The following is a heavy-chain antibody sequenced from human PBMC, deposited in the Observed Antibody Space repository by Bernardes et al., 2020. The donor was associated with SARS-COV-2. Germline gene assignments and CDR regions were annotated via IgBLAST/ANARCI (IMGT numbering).Heavy chain of an antibody. J-gene: IGHJ4*02. CDR3: ASGGTPFGGS. V-gene: IGHV4-59*01. Sequence: SEPLSLTCTVSGGSISSYYWSWIRQPPGKGLEWIGYIYYSGSTNYNPSLKSRVTITVDTSKNQFSLKLSTVTAADTAVYYCASGGTPFGGSWGQGTLVTVSS. CDR2: IYYSGST. CDR1: GGSISSYY. D-gene: IGHD3-16*01.